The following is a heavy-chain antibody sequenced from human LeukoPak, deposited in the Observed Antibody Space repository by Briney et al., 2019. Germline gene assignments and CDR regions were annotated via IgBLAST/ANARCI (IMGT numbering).Heavy chain of an antibody. D-gene: IGHD2-2*01. CDR2: IYYSGST. CDR1: GTSIRSGDYY. CDR3: AALQRPAAIDY. Sequence: SQTLSLTCTVSGTSIRSGDYYWCWIRQPPGKGLEWIGYIYYSGSTYYNPSLKGRLTIAVDTSKNQFSLRLTSVTAADTAVYYCAALQRPAAIDYWGQGTLVTVPS. V-gene: IGHV4-30-4*01. J-gene: IGHJ4*02.